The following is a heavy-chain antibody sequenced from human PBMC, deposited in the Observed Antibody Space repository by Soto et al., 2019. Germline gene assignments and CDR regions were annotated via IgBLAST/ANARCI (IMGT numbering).Heavy chain of an antibody. CDR2: ISSSRRYI. CDR3: AREPESHTIFAYYYYIDV. D-gene: IGHD3-3*01. CDR1: GFTFSSYA. V-gene: IGHV3-21*01. Sequence: EVQLVASGGGLVKPGGSLRLSCAASGFTFSSYAMTWVRQAPGKGLEWVSSISSSRRYIYYADSEKGRFTISRDNAKNSVYLQMNSLRAEDTAVYYCAREPESHTIFAYYYYIDVWGKGTTVTVSS. J-gene: IGHJ6*03.